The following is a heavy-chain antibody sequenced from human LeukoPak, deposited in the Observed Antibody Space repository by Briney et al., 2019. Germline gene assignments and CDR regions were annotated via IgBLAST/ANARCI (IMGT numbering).Heavy chain of an antibody. CDR1: GFTFSSYG. J-gene: IGHJ3*02. CDR2: IWYDGSNK. D-gene: IGHD3/OR15-3a*01. V-gene: IGHV3-33*01. Sequence: LGGSLRLSCAASGFTFSSYGMHWVRQAPGKGLEWVAVIWYDGSNKYYADSVKGRFTISRDNSKNTLYLQMNSLRAEDTAVYYCARDGRNDAFDIWGQGTMVTVSS. CDR3: ARDGRNDAFDI.